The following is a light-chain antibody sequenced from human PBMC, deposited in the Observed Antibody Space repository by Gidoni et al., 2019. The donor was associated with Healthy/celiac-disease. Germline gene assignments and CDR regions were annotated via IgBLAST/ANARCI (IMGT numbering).Light chain of an antibody. J-gene: IGKJ2*01. Sequence: DLQMTPSPSSLSASVGDRVTITCRASQSISSYLNWYQQKPGTAPKLLIYAASSLQSGVPSRFSGSGSGTDFTLTISSLQPEDFATYYCQQSYSTPYTFGPGTKLEIK. CDR3: QQSYSTPYT. CDR2: AAS. V-gene: IGKV1-39*01. CDR1: QSISSY.